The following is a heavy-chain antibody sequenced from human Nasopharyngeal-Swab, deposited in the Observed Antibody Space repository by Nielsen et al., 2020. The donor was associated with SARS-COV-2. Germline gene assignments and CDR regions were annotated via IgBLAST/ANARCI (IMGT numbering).Heavy chain of an antibody. CDR3: ARAPITMIVVVDAFDI. CDR1: GGSISSSSYY. V-gene: IGHV4-31*03. CDR2: IYYSGST. J-gene: IGHJ3*02. Sequence: SETLSLTCTVSGGSISSSSYYWGWIRQPPGKGLEWIGYIYYSGSTYYNPSLKSRVTISVDTSKNQFSLKLSSVTAADTAVYYCARAPITMIVVVDAFDIWGQGAMVTVSS. D-gene: IGHD3-22*01.